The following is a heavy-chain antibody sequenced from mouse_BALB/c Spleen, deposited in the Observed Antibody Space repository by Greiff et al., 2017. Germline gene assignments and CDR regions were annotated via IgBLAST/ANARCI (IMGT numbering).Heavy chain of an antibody. CDR2: IRSKSNNYAT. CDR1: GFTFNTYA. CDR3: VRSTMITFDY. J-gene: IGHJ2*01. V-gene: IGHV10-1*02. D-gene: IGHD2-4*01. Sequence: EVQLVESGGGLVQPKGSLKLSCAASGFTFNTYAMNWVRQAPGKGLEWVARIRSKSNNYATYYADSVKDRFTISRDDSQSMLYLQMNNLKTEDTAMYYCVRSTMITFDYWGQGTTLTVSS.